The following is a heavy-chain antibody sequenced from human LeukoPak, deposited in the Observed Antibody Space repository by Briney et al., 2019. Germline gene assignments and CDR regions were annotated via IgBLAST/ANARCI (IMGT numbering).Heavy chain of an antibody. Sequence: GASVKVSCKASGYTFTSYDINWVRQATGQGLEWMGWMNRNSGNTGYAQKFQGRVTMTRNTSISTAYMELSSLRSEDTAVYYCARGSLAGLLSHYYYMDVWGKGTTVTVSS. CDR1: GYTFTSYD. CDR3: ARGSLAGLLSHYYYMDV. CDR2: MNRNSGNT. V-gene: IGHV1-8*01. D-gene: IGHD3-22*01. J-gene: IGHJ6*03.